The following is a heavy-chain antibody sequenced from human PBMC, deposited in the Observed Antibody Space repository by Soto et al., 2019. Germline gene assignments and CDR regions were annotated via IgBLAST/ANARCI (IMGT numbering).Heavy chain of an antibody. CDR1: GYTFTSYA. D-gene: IGHD4-17*01. V-gene: IGHV1-3*01. J-gene: IGHJ4*02. Sequence: ASVKVSCKASGYTFTSYAMHWVRQAPGQRLEWMGWINAGNGNTKYSQKFQGRVTITRDTSASTAYMELSSLRSEDTAVYYCARVFGTYGDSDSLDYWGQGTLVTVSS. CDR2: INAGNGNT. CDR3: ARVFGTYGDSDSLDY.